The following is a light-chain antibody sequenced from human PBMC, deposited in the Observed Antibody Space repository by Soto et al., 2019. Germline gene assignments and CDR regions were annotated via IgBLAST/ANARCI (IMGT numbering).Light chain of an antibody. J-gene: IGKJ1*01. CDR2: GAS. CDR1: QSVGQS. V-gene: IGKV3-20*01. Sequence: EVVLTQPPGALSLSPGEGATLSCRASQSVGQSLAWYQQRPGQAPRLLISGASTRATGIPDRISGSGSGTDFTLTISRLEPEDFAVYYCQQYGGSPRTFGQGTKVDIK. CDR3: QQYGGSPRT.